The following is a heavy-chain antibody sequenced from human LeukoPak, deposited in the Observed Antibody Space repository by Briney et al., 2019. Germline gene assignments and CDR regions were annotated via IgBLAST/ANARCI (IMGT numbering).Heavy chain of an antibody. Sequence: GGSLRLSCAASGFTFSSYEMNWVRQAPGKGLEWVSYISSSGSTIYYADSVKGRFTISRDNAKNSLYLQINSLRAEDTAVYYCARELELFAFDIWGQGTMVTVSS. CDR2: ISSSGSTI. D-gene: IGHD1-7*01. CDR1: GFTFSSYE. V-gene: IGHV3-48*03. J-gene: IGHJ3*02. CDR3: ARELELFAFDI.